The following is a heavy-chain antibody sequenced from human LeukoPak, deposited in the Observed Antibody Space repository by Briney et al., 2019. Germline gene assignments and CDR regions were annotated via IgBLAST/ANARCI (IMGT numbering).Heavy chain of an antibody. Sequence: GGSLRLSCAASGFTFSNYAMSWVRQAPGKGLEWVSAVSGRDTSTYYTDSVKGRFNISRDNSKNTLYLQMNSLSAEDTAIYYCAKWGDYDVLTGYYDSDYWGQGTLVTVSS. CDR2: VSGRDTST. CDR3: AKWGDYDVLTGYYDSDY. J-gene: IGHJ4*02. V-gene: IGHV3-23*01. CDR1: GFTFSNYA. D-gene: IGHD3-9*01.